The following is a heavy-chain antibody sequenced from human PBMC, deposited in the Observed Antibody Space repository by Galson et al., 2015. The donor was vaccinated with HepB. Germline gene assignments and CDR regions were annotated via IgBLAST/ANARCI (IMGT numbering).Heavy chain of an antibody. D-gene: IGHD2-2*01. Sequence: SLRLSCAASGFTFSIYGMHWARQAPGKGLEWVAVISYDGRNKYYADSVKGRFTISRDNSENTLYLQMNSLRAEDTAVYYCANCPVRCCSSNSCPDYWGQGTLVTVS. CDR1: GFTFSIYG. CDR3: ANCPVRCCSSNSCPDY. V-gene: IGHV3-30*18. CDR2: ISYDGRNK. J-gene: IGHJ4*02.